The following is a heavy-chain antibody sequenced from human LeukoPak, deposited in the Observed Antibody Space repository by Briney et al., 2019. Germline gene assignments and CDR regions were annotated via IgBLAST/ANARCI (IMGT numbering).Heavy chain of an antibody. D-gene: IGHD6-19*01. Sequence: PSETLSLTCTVSGGSISSSSYYWGWIRQPPGKGLEWIGYIYYSGSTNYNPSPKSRVTISVDTSKNQFSLKLSSVTAADTAVYFCARGSSDWFIPDHWGQGTLVTVSS. J-gene: IGHJ4*02. CDR1: GGSISSSSYY. CDR2: IYYSGST. V-gene: IGHV4-39*07. CDR3: ARGSSDWFIPDH.